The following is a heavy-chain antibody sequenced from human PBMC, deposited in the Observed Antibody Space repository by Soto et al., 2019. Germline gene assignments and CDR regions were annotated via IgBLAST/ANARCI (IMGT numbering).Heavy chain of an antibody. V-gene: IGHV1-2*04. CDR1: GYTFTGSY. D-gene: IGHD3-3*01. J-gene: IGHJ6*02. CDR2: INPNSGGT. Sequence: GSSVKVACKASGYTFTGSYMHWVRQAPGQGLEWMGWINPNSGGTNYAQKFQGWVTMTRDTSISTAYMELSRLRSDDTAVYYCARDLSITICGLRSYGMDVWGQGTPVTVSS. CDR3: ARDLSITICGLRSYGMDV.